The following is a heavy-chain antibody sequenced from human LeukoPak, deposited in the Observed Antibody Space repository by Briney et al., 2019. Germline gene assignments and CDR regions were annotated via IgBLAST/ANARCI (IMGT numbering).Heavy chain of an antibody. CDR3: ARALDSSGYLAFDY. CDR2: INPNSGGT. CDR1: GYTFTGYY. D-gene: IGHD3-22*01. J-gene: IGHJ4*02. V-gene: IGHV1-2*02. Sequence: ASVKVSCKASGYTFTGYYMHWVRQAPGQGLEWMGWINPNSGGTNYAQKFQGRVTMTRDTSISTAYMELSRLRSDDTAVYYCARALDSSGYLAFDYWGQGTLVTVSS.